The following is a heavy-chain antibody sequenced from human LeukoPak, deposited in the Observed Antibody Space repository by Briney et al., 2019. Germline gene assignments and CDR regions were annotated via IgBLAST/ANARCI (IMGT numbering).Heavy chain of an antibody. Sequence: AASVKVSCKASGCTFSSYAISWVRQAPGQGLEWMGGIIPIFGTANYAQKFQGRVTITADESTSTAYMELSSLRSEDTAVYYCARENRSGSTNSWGQGTLVTVSS. CDR2: IIPIFGTA. CDR3: ARENRSGSTNS. D-gene: IGHD1-26*01. J-gene: IGHJ4*02. CDR1: GCTFSSYA. V-gene: IGHV1-69*13.